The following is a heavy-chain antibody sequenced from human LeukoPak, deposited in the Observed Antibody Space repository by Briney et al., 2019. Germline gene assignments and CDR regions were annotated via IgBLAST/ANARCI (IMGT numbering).Heavy chain of an antibody. CDR1: GGSFSGYY. D-gene: IGHD5-12*01. Sequence: SETLSLTCAVYGGSFSGYYWSWIRQPPGKGLEWIGEINHSGSTNYNPSLKSRVTISVDTSKNQFSLKLSSVTAADTAVYYCARVGRGYSGYDFDYWGQGTLVTVSS. CDR2: INHSGST. J-gene: IGHJ4*02. V-gene: IGHV4-34*01. CDR3: ARVGRGYSGYDFDY.